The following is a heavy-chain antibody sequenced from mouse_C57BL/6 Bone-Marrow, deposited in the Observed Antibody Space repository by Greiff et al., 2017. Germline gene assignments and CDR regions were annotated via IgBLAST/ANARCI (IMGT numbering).Heavy chain of an antibody. CDR2: INPNYGTT. CDR3: AREEYIYDDPAWFAY. J-gene: IGHJ3*01. CDR1: GYSFTDYN. V-gene: IGHV1-39*01. D-gene: IGHD2-4*01. Sequence: VQLQQSGPELVKPGASVKISCKASGYSFTDYNMNWVKQSNGKSLEWIGVINPNYGTTSYNQKFKGKATLTVDQSSSTAYMQLNSLTSEDSAVYYSAREEYIYDDPAWFAYWGQGTLVTVSA.